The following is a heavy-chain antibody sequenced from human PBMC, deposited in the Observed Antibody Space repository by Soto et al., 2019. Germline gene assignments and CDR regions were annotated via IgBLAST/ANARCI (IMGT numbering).Heavy chain of an antibody. CDR3: ASREGYSSGWTSYDDFDI. J-gene: IGHJ3*02. CDR2: IKQDGSEK. Sequence: GSLRLSCAASGFTFSSYWMSWVRQAPGKGLEWVANIKQDGSEKYYVDSVKGRFTISRDNAKNSLYLQMNSLRAEDTAVYYCASREGYSSGWTSYDDFDIWGQGTMGPVSS. V-gene: IGHV3-7*01. CDR1: GFTFSSYW. D-gene: IGHD6-19*01.